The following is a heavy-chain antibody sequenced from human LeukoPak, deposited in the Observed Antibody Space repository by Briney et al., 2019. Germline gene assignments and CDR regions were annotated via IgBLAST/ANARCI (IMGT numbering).Heavy chain of an antibody. J-gene: IGHJ4*02. V-gene: IGHV1-69*04. CDR3: ARNADSRGYQD. D-gene: IGHD3-22*01. CDR1: GGTFSSYA. CDR2: IIPILGIA. Sequence: SVKVYCKASGGTFSSYAISWVRQAPGQGLEWMGKIIPILGIANYAQKFQGRVTITADKSTSPAYMELSSLRSEDTAVYYCARNADSRGYQDWGQGTLVTVSS.